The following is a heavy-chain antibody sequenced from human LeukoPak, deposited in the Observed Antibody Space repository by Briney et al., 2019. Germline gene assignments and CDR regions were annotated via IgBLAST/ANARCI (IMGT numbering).Heavy chain of an antibody. J-gene: IGHJ3*02. CDR3: AREEFMGDCSGGSCRQDDAFGI. D-gene: IGHD2-15*01. CDR2: IYTSGST. Sequence: SETLSLTCTVSGGSISSYYWSWIRQPAGKGLEWIGRIYTSGSTNYNPSLKSRVTVSVDTSKNQFSLKLSSVTAADTAVYYCAREEFMGDCSGGSCRQDDAFGIWGQGTMVTVSS. CDR1: GGSISSYY. V-gene: IGHV4-4*07.